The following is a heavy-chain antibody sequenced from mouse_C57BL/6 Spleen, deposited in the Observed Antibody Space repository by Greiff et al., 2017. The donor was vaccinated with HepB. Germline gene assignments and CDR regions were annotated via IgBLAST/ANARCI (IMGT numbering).Heavy chain of an antibody. CDR2: SRNKANDYTT. Sequence: EVQLVDSGGGLVQSGRSLRLSCATSGFTFSDFYMELVRQAPGKGLEWIAASRNKANDYTTEYSASVKGRFIVSRDTSQSILYLQMNALRAEDTAIYYCARATGKTYFDVWGTGTTVTVSS. CDR1: GFTFSDFY. D-gene: IGHD4-1*01. J-gene: IGHJ1*03. V-gene: IGHV7-1*01. CDR3: ARATGKTYFDV.